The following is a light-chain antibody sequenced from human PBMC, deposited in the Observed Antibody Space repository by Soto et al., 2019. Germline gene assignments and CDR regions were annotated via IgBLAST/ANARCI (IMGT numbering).Light chain of an antibody. CDR3: SSYAASNNLGV. Sequence: QSALTQPPSASGSPGQSVTISCIGTSSDVGGYNYVSWYQQHPGKAPKLMTYEVSKRPSGVPDRFSGSKSGNTASLTVSGLQAEDEADYYCSSYAASNNLGVFGGGTKVT. CDR1: SSDVGGYNY. V-gene: IGLV2-8*01. CDR2: EVS. J-gene: IGLJ2*01.